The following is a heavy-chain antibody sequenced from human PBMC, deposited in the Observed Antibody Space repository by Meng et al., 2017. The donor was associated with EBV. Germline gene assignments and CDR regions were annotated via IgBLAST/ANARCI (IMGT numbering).Heavy chain of an antibody. CDR1: GFTFSSYA. V-gene: IGHV3-30-3*01. J-gene: IGHJ4*02. CDR2: ISYDGSNK. D-gene: IGHD6-19*01. Sequence: GHLGEAGGGLLQPGRALSLSCAASGFTFSSYAMHWVRQAPGKGLEWLAVISYDGSNKYYADSVKGRFTISRDNSKNTLYLQMNSLRAEDTAVYYCARDPDSSGWYYFDYWGQGTLVTVSS. CDR3: ARDPDSSGWYYFDY.